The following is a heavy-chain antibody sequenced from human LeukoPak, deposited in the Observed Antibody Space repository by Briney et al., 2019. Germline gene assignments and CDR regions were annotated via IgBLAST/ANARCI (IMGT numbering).Heavy chain of an antibody. V-gene: IGHV3-7*01. J-gene: IGHJ4*02. Sequence: AAGSLRLSCAASGFTFSSYWMSWLRPAPGKELEWVVNTKKDGSEKYYVYSVKGRFTISRDNAKTSLYLQVNSLTAEDAAVYYCARAGVDSSGYYYQGFDYWGQGTQVTVSS. CDR2: TKKDGSEK. CDR1: GFTFSSYW. D-gene: IGHD3-3*01. CDR3: ARAGVDSSGYYYQGFDY.